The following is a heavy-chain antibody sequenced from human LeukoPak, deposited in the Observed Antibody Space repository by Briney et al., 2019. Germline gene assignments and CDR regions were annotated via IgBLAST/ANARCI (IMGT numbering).Heavy chain of an antibody. CDR3: VRPSIDDYGDCGY. J-gene: IGHJ4*02. D-gene: IGHD4-17*01. CDR2: ISSLGRSYK. V-gene: IGHV3-21*01. CDR1: GFTFTFYS. Sequence: GGSLRLSCAASGFTFTFYSMNWVRRAPGKGLEWISSISSLGRSYKYYADSVKGRFTISRDDAKNSLYLQMNSLRADDTAVYYCVRPSIDDYGDCGYWGQGTLVTVSS.